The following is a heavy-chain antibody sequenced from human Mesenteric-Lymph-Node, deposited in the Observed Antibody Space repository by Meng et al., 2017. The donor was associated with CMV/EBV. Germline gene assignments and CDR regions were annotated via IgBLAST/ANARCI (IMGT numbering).Heavy chain of an antibody. V-gene: IGHV3-30*02. CDR2: ISLEGKSI. Sequence: GESLKISCVGSGFTFSNYEMHWVRQAPGKGLEWISYISLEGKSIKHADSVEGRFTISRDNSKNTLYLQMNSLRAEDTAVYYCAKASRRFLEWLFHAPLYGMDVWGQGTTVTVSS. J-gene: IGHJ6*02. CDR1: GFTFSNYE. D-gene: IGHD3-3*01. CDR3: AKASRRFLEWLFHAPLYGMDV.